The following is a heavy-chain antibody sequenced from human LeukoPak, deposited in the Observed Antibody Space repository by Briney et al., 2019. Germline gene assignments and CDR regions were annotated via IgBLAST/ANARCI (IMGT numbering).Heavy chain of an antibody. CDR1: GFTFSSYA. D-gene: IGHD6-13*01. V-gene: IGHV3-30-3*01. CDR3: ARVTMPGIAAAGPWFDP. CDR2: ISYDGSNK. J-gene: IGHJ5*02. Sequence: PGGSLRLSCAASGFTFSSYAMHWVRQAPGKGLEWVAVISYDGSNKYYADSVKGRFTISRDNSKNTLYLQMNSLRAEDTAVYYCARVTMPGIAAAGPWFDPWGQGTLVTVSS.